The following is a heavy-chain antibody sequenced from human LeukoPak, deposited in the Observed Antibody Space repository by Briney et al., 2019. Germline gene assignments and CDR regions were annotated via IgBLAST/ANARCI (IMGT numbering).Heavy chain of an antibody. D-gene: IGHD3-10*01. Sequence: GGSLRLSCATSGFTFSSLWMSWVRQAPGKGLEWVAYIRQDSNEKSYADSVKGRFTISRDNAKNSLYLEMTSLRVEDTAVYYCCGYYDSGNFPSWSQGTLVTVSS. J-gene: IGHJ5*02. CDR2: IRQDSNEK. V-gene: IGHV3-7*01. CDR3: CGYYDSGNFPS. CDR1: GFTFSSLW.